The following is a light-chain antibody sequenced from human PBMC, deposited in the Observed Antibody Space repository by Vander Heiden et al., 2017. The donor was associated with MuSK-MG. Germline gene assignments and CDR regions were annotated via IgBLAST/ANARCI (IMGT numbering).Light chain of an antibody. J-gene: IGLJ1*01. Sequence: QSVLTQPPSASGTPGPRVTISCSGSSSNIGSNTVNWYQQHPGTAPKLLIYNESQRPSGVPDRFSGSKSGTTASLAISGLQSEDEADYYCAAGEDRRSGQVFGSGTKVTVL. CDR1: SSNIGSNT. CDR2: NES. CDR3: AAGEDRRSGQV. V-gene: IGLV1-44*01.